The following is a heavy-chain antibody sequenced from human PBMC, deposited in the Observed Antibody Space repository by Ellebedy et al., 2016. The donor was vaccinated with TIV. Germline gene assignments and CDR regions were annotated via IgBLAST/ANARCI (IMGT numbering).Heavy chain of an antibody. J-gene: IGHJ4*02. V-gene: IGHV3-23*01. CDR1: GFTFSTYP. CDR2: ISANGGTT. CDR3: ARRSTDFAFDS. D-gene: IGHD3/OR15-3a*01. Sequence: GESLKISCAASGFTFSTYPMNWVRQAPGKGLEWVSIISANGGTTYYADSVKGRFTISRDNSKNTLFLKMSSLRAEDTAVYFCARRSTDFAFDSWGQGTLVAVSS.